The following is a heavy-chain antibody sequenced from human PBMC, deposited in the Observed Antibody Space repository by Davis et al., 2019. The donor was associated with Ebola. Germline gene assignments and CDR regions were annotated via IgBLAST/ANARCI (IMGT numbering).Heavy chain of an antibody. CDR1: GFYFGTYD. Sequence: GESLKISCAGSGFYFGTYDMHWVRQASGKGLEWVSAIDTAGDSYYAGAVKGRFTISRDNSKNTLYLQMNSLRAEDTAVYYCAKDTSNIWFDIWGQGTMVTVSS. CDR3: AKDTSNIWFDI. J-gene: IGHJ3*02. D-gene: IGHD1-26*01. CDR2: IDTAGDS. V-gene: IGHV3-13*01.